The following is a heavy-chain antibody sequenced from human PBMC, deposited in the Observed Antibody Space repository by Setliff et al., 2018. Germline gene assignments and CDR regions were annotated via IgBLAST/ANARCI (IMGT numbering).Heavy chain of an antibody. CDR2: IHYLGTT. V-gene: IGHV4-39*01. Sequence: SETLSLTCTVSGASISSGTYYWGWIRQPPGKGLEWIGRIHYLGTTYSNASLASRLTMSVDTSKNQFSLRLTSVTAADTAVYYCARWTTAFDYWGQGTLVTVSS. D-gene: IGHD4-17*01. CDR3: ARWTTAFDY. CDR1: GASISSGTYY. J-gene: IGHJ4*02.